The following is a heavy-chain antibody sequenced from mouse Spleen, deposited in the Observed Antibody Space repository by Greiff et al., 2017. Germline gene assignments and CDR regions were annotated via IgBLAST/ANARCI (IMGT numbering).Heavy chain of an antibody. CDR2: INPSDGGT. V-gene: IGHV1S81*02. Sequence: VKVVESGAELVKPGASVKLSCKASGYTFTSYYMYWVKQRPGQGLEWIGEINPSDGGTNFNEKFKSKATLTVDKSSSTAYMQLSSLTSEDSAVYYCTRRGLPRAMDYWGQGTSVTVSS. CDR3: TRRGLPRAMDY. CDR1: GYTFTSYY. J-gene: IGHJ4*01. D-gene: IGHD3-1*01.